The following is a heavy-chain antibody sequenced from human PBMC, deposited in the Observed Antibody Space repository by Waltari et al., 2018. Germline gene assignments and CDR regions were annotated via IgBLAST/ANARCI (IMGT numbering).Heavy chain of an antibody. CDR1: GFTFSSYG. CDR3: AKDGGYYYDSSGYFDY. V-gene: IGHV3-30*18. D-gene: IGHD3-22*01. CDR2: ISYDGSNK. Sequence: QVQLVESGGGVVQPGRSLRLSCAASGFTFSSYGMHWVRQAPGKGLEWVAGISYDGSNKYYADSVKGRFTISRDNSKNTLYLQMNSLRAEDTAVYYCAKDGGYYYDSSGYFDYWGQGTLVTVSS. J-gene: IGHJ4*02.